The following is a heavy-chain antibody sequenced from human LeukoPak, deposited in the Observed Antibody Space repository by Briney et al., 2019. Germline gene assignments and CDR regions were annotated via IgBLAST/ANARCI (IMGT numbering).Heavy chain of an antibody. CDR2: ISAYNGNT. D-gene: IGHD6-19*01. J-gene: IGHJ3*02. Sequence: ASVKVSCKASGYTFTSYGISWVRQAPGQGLEWMGWISAYNGNTNYAQKLQGRVTMTTDTSTSTAYMELRSLRSDDTAVYYCARVGYSSGWYLGAFDIWGQGTMVTVSS. V-gene: IGHV1-18*01. CDR1: GYTFTSYG. CDR3: ARVGYSSGWYLGAFDI.